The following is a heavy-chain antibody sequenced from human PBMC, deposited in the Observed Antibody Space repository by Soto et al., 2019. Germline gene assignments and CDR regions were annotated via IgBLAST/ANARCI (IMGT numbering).Heavy chain of an antibody. CDR2: IYYSGST. CDR3: ARGMGGSGSYYVDWFDP. Sequence: KTSETLSLTCTVSGGSISSGDYYWSWIRQPPGKGLEWIGYIYYSGSTYYNPSLKSRVTISVDTSKNQFSLKLSSVTAADTAVYYCARGMGGSGSYYVDWFDPWGQGTLVTVSS. D-gene: IGHD3-10*01. V-gene: IGHV4-30-4*01. J-gene: IGHJ5*02. CDR1: GGSISSGDYY.